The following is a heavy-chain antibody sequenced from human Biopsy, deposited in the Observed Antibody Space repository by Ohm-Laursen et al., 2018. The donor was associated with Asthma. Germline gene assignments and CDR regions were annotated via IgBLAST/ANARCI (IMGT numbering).Heavy chain of an antibody. J-gene: IGHJ3*01. CDR2: INHRGST. V-gene: IGHV4-34*01. CDR1: GGSFSNYY. Sequence: TLSLTCAVYGGSFSNYYWTWIRQPPGKGLEWIGEINHRGSTNYNPSLKSRVTLSVDKSKNQFSVKMRSVAAADKAVYYCARSPYYYGLLGPTRGFGVYAVWGHGTLVTVSS. D-gene: IGHD3-10*01. CDR3: ARSPYYYGLLGPTRGFGVYAV.